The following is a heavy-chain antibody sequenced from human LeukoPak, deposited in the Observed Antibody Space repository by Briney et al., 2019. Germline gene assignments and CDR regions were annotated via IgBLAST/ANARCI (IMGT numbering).Heavy chain of an antibody. V-gene: IGHV3-7*01. D-gene: IGHD3-10*01. CDR1: GFTFSNYW. J-gene: IGHJ4*02. Sequence: GGSLRLSCAASGFTFSNYWMNWVRQAPGKGLEWVANIKQDGSEKYYVDSVKGRFTISRDNAKTSLYLQMNSLRAEDTGVYYCTRVRSYWGQGTLVTVSS. CDR2: IKQDGSEK. CDR3: TRVRSY.